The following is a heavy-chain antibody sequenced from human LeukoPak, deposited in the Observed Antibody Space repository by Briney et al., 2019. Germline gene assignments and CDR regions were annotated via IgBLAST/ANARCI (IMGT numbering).Heavy chain of an antibody. J-gene: IGHJ4*02. CDR2: IIPILGTA. D-gene: IGHD3-3*01. V-gene: IGHV1-69*04. CDR3: AREAAFWSGYYDY. Sequence: ASVKVSCKASGGTFSSYAISWVRQAPGQGLEWMGRIIPILGTANYAQKFQGRVTITADKSTSTAYMELSSLRSEDTAVYYCAREAAFWSGYYDYWGQGTLVTVSS. CDR1: GGTFSSYA.